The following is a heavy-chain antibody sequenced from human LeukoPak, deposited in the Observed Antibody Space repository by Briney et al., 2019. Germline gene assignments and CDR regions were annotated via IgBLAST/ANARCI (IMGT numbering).Heavy chain of an antibody. CDR1: GYTFTSYA. J-gene: IGHJ3*02. CDR3: ARDRVPVVTPSDAFDI. CDR2: INTNTGNP. V-gene: IGHV7-4-1*02. D-gene: IGHD4-23*01. Sequence: ASVKVSCKASGYTFTSYAMNWVRQAPGQGLEWMGWINTNTGNPTYAQGFTGRFVFSLDTSVSTAYLQISSLKAEDTAVYYCARDRVPVVTPSDAFDIWGQGTMVTVSS.